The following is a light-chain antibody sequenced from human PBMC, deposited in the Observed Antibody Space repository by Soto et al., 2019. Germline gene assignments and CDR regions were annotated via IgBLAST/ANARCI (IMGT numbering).Light chain of an antibody. CDR3: QVWDIMTDNYV. V-gene: IGLV3-21*04. CDR2: YDS. J-gene: IGLJ1*01. CDR1: NIGNKR. Sequence: SYELTQSPSVSVAPEKTATITCGGNNIGNKRVHWYRQKPGQAPVLLISYDSERPSGIPERFSGSNSGNTATLTISRVEAGDEADYYCQVWDIMTDNYVFGSGTKVTVL.